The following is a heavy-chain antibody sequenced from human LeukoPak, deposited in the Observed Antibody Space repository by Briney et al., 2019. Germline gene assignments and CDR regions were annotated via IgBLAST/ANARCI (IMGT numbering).Heavy chain of an antibody. J-gene: IGHJ6*02. Sequence: GGSLRLSCVASGFTFNRYWMHWVRQAPGKGLVWVSRINSDGSSTKYADSVKGRFTISRDNAKNTLWLQMSSLRVDDTAVYYCVRDSYYGMDVWGQGTTVTASS. CDR1: GFTFNRYW. CDR3: VRDSYYGMDV. V-gene: IGHV3-74*03. CDR2: INSDGSST.